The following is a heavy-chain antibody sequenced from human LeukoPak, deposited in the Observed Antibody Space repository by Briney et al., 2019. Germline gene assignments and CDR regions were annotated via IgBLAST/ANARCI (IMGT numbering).Heavy chain of an antibody. Sequence: GGSLRLSCAASGFTVSSNYMSWVRQAPGKGLEWVSVIYSGGSTYYADSVKGRFTISRDNSKNTLYLQMNSLRAEDTAVYYCARERGGLYNWFDPRGQGTLVTVSS. D-gene: IGHD3-16*01. CDR3: ARERGGLYNWFDP. J-gene: IGHJ5*02. CDR2: IYSGGST. CDR1: GFTVSSNY. V-gene: IGHV3-53*01.